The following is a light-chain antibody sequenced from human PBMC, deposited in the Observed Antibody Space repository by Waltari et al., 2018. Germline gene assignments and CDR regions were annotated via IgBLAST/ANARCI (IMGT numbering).Light chain of an antibody. CDR2: EVY. CDR1: SSDLGSSKY. Sequence: QSALTQPPSASGSPGQSVTISCTGPSSDLGSSKYVSWYQQHPGKAPKLLISEVYKRPSGVPDRFSGSKSGTTASLAVSGLQAEDEADYFCNSYAGNNSYVFGTGTKVTVL. J-gene: IGLJ1*01. CDR3: NSYAGNNSYV. V-gene: IGLV2-8*01.